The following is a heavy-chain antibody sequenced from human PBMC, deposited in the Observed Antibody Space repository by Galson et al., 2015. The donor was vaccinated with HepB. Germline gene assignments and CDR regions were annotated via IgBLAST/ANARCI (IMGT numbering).Heavy chain of an antibody. J-gene: IGHJ4*02. D-gene: IGHD3-16*01. V-gene: IGHV3-30*18. CDR1: GFTFSSYG. Sequence: SLRLSCAASGFTFSSYGMHWVRQAPGKGLEWVAVISYDGSNKYYADSVKGRFTISRDNSKNTLYLQMNSLRAEDTAVYYCAKDVGRGRAAAGNWGQGTLVTVSS. CDR2: ISYDGSNK. CDR3: AKDVGRGRAAAGN.